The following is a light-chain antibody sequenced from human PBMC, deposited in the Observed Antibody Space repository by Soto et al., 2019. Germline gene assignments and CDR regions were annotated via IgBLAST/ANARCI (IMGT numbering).Light chain of an antibody. CDR2: DVS. CDR1: QTINFY. Sequence: DIQMPQSPSTLSASVGDRVTITCRASQTINFYLAWYQQKPGKAPQILLFDVSRLARGVPSRFSGSGSGTEFTLTISSLQPDDFATDDCQQYNSYSSWTFGLGTKVDIK. V-gene: IGKV1-5*01. CDR3: QQYNSYSSWT. J-gene: IGKJ1*01.